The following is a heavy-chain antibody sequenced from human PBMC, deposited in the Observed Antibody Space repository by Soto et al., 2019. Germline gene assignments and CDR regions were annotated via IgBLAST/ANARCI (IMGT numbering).Heavy chain of an antibody. V-gene: IGHV4-4*07. Sequence: ASETLSLTCTVSGGSISSYYWSWIRQPAGKGLEWIGRIYTSGSTNYNPSLKSRVTMSVDTSKNQFSLKLSSVTAADTAVYYCARGPDHRYCSSTSGHYSGGNWFDPWGQGTLVTVSS. J-gene: IGHJ5*02. CDR3: ARGPDHRYCSSTSGHYSGGNWFDP. CDR1: GGSISSYY. CDR2: IYTSGST. D-gene: IGHD2-2*01.